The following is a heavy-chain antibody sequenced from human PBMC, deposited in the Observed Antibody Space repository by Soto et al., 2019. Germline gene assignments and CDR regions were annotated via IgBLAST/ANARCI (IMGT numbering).Heavy chain of an antibody. CDR1: GGSISSYY. Sequence: SETLSLTCTVSGGSISSYYWSWIRQPPGKGLEWIGYIYYSGSTNYNPSLKSRVTISVDASKNQFSLKLSSVTAADTAVYYCATSHYDFWSGTKYYFDYWGQGTLVTVSS. J-gene: IGHJ4*02. CDR2: IYYSGST. V-gene: IGHV4-59*01. D-gene: IGHD3-3*01. CDR3: ATSHYDFWSGTKYYFDY.